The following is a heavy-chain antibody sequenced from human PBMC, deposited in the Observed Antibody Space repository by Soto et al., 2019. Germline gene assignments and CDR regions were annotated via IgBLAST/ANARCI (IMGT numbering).Heavy chain of an antibody. Sequence: QVQMVQSGAEVKKPGSSARVSCTVSGGTFSRHSISWVRQAPGQGLEWMGGIIPIFDATQYAQKFQGRLTITADESTTTFHMDLSGLRPEDTAIYYCARDLTSVRGSWGQGTLVTVS. V-gene: IGHV1-69*01. CDR2: IIPIFDAT. D-gene: IGHD3-10*01. CDR1: GGTFSRHS. CDR3: ARDLTSVRGS. J-gene: IGHJ4*02.